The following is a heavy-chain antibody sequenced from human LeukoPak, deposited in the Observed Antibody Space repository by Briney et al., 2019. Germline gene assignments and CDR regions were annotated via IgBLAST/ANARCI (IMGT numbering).Heavy chain of an antibody. CDR3: ARDLAAAGTLTDY. CDR1: GFTFSSYS. D-gene: IGHD6-13*01. V-gene: IGHV3-48*04. Sequence: GGSLRLSCAASGFTFSSYSMNWVRQAPGKGLEWVSYISSSSSTIYYADSVKGRFTISRDNAKNSLYLQMNSLRAEDTAVYYCARDLAAAGTLTDYWGQGTLVTVSS. J-gene: IGHJ4*02. CDR2: ISSSSSTI.